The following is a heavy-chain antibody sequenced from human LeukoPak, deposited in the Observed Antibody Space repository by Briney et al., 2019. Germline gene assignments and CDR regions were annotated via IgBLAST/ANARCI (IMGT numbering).Heavy chain of an antibody. Sequence: GGSLRLSCAASGFTFSSYAMSWVRQAPGKGLEWVANIKQDGSEKYYVDSVKGRFTISRDNAKNSLYLQMNSLRAEDTAVYYCARDIVGATGFGWGQGTLVTVSS. CDR1: GFTFSSYA. D-gene: IGHD1-26*01. CDR2: IKQDGSEK. J-gene: IGHJ4*02. V-gene: IGHV3-7*01. CDR3: ARDIVGATGFG.